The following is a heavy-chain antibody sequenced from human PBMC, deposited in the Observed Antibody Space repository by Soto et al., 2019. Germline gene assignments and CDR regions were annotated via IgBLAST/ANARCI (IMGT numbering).Heavy chain of an antibody. J-gene: IGHJ4*02. CDR3: ATEVVTVTTVGYFDH. CDR2: IIPILGTA. CDR1: GTTFSTYA. V-gene: IGHV1-69*06. Sequence: QVHLVQSGAEVKKSGSSVKVSCKASGTTFSTYAISWVRQAPGHGLEWMGRIIPILGTADYAPDFQDRVTITAETSTSTAYMEMSSLRSEDTAVYYCATEVVTVTTVGYFDHWGQGTLVTVSS. D-gene: IGHD2-21*02.